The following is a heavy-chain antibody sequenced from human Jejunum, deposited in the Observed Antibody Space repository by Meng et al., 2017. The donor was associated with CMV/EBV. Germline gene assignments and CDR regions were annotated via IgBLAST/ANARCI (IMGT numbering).Heavy chain of an antibody. CDR3: ARGQYYLYYDFMDV. CDR1: GYSFPSYG. V-gene: IGHV1-18*01. D-gene: IGHD3-16*01. J-gene: IGHJ6*02. Sequence: GYSFPSYGIHWVRQAPGQGLEWMGWISAYDGNTKSAQKFQGRVTVTTDTSTNTAYMELRSLRSDDTAVYYCARGQYYLYYDFMDVWGQGTTVTVSS. CDR2: ISAYDGNT.